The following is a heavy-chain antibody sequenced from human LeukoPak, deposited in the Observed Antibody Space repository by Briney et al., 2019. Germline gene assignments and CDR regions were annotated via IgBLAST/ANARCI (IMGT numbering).Heavy chain of an antibody. CDR2: IKQDGSEK. D-gene: IGHD7-27*01. V-gene: IGHV3-7*01. J-gene: IGHJ6*03. CDR1: GSTFSSYW. CDR3: ARAGDWGQRYYYYYYMDV. Sequence: GGSLRLSCAASGSTFSSYWMSWVRQAPGKGLEWVANIKQDGSEKYYVDSVKGRLTISRDNAKNSLYLQMNSLRAEDTAVYYCARAGDWGQRYYYYYYMDVWGKGTTVTISS.